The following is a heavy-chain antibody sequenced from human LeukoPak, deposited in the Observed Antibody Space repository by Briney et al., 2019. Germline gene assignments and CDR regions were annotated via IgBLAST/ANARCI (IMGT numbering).Heavy chain of an antibody. CDR1: GFNFSCDW. J-gene: IGHJ4*02. CDR2: IRSAGSKT. V-gene: IGHV5-51*01. Sequence: GESLNISCPGLGFNFSCDWIGWVRPMPGKGLGWMGIIRSAGSKTRYSTSLQGQVTISADKSISTAYLQWISLKASDTGIYYCARHSYDFWSGDYAIPPLDYWGQGTMVTVSS. CDR3: ARHSYDFWSGDYAIPPLDY. D-gene: IGHD3-3*01.